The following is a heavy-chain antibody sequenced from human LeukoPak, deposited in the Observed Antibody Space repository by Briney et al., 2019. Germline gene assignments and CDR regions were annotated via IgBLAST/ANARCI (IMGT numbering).Heavy chain of an antibody. J-gene: IGHJ4*02. Sequence: SVKVSCKASGYTFTSYYMHWVRQAPGQGLEWMGRIIPILGIANYAQKFQGRVTITADKSTSTAYMELSSLRSEDTAVYYCAREPRIAVAGAKLFDYWGQGTLVTVSS. CDR1: GYTFTSYY. CDR3: AREPRIAVAGAKLFDY. D-gene: IGHD6-19*01. CDR2: IIPILGIA. V-gene: IGHV1-69*04.